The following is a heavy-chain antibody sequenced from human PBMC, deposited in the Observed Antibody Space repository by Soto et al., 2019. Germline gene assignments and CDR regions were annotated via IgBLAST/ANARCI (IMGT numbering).Heavy chain of an antibody. CDR2: IKHDGSEE. J-gene: IGHJ6*04. V-gene: IGHV3-7*01. CDR1: RLSFSGYW. Sequence: EEPLVESGGGLVQPGGSLRLSCGASRLSFSGYWMSWVRQAPGKGLEWVANIKHDGSEEHYVDSVKGRFTISRDDAKSSVYLQMNSLRADDTAVYHCVRDWDVWGKGTTVTVSS. CDR3: VRDWDV.